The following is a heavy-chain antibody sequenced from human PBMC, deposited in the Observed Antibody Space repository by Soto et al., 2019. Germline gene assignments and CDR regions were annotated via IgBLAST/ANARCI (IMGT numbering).Heavy chain of an antibody. Sequence: EVQLVESGGGLVQPGRSLRLSCAGSGFSFDDYAMHWVRQAPVKGLEWVSGIGWDGDSTGYADSVKGRFKISRDNGKKSLYLQMNCLRAEDTGLYYCVKCLSLWIESGMDVWCQGTTVTVSS. CDR2: IGWDGDST. CDR3: VKCLSLWIESGMDV. J-gene: IGHJ6*02. V-gene: IGHV3-9*01. CDR1: GFSFDDYA. D-gene: IGHD3-10*01.